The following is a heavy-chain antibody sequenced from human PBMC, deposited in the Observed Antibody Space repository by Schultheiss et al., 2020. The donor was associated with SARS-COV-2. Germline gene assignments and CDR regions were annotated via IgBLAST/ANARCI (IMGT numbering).Heavy chain of an antibody. CDR2: IYYSGST. CDR3: ARESYDPYCGGDCFIAFDY. CDR1: GGSISSGGYS. D-gene: IGHD2-21*02. V-gene: IGHV4-30-4*07. Sequence: SETLSLTCAVSGGSISSGGYSWSWIRQPPGKGLEWIGYIYYSGSTYYNPSLESRVTISVDTSKNQFSLKLSSVTAADTAVYYCARESYDPYCGGDCFIAFDYWGQGTLVTVSS. J-gene: IGHJ4*02.